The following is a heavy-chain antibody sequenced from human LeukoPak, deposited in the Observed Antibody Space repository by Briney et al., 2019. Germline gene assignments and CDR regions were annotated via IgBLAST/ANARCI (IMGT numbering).Heavy chain of an antibody. V-gene: IGHV3-20*04. Sequence: GGSLRFSCVASGFRFDDYGMSWVRQAPGKGLEWVSGINWNGGSTGYADSVKGRFTISRDNAKNSLYLRMNSLRAEDTALYYCARGGSTGWYSFDDWGQGTLVTVSS. CDR1: GFRFDDYG. CDR3: ARGGSTGWYSFDD. CDR2: INWNGGST. J-gene: IGHJ4*02. D-gene: IGHD6-19*01.